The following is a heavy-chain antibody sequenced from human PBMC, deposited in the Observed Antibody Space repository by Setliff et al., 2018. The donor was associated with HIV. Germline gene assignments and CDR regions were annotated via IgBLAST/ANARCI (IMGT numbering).Heavy chain of an antibody. J-gene: IGHJ6*03. Sequence: PGGSLRLSCAASGFTFNSYSMNWVRQAPGKGLEWVSSISNSNSYIYYGDSVKGRFTISRDNAKNSLYLQMNSLRAEDTAVYYCARVSGATRDYYYYYMDVWGKGTTVTVSS. CDR1: GFTFNSYS. CDR2: ISNSNSYI. D-gene: IGHD1-26*01. CDR3: ARVSGATRDYYYYYMDV. V-gene: IGHV3-21*01.